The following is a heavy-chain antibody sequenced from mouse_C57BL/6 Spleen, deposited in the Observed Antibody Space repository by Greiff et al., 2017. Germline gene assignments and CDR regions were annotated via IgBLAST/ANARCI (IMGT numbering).Heavy chain of an antibody. CDR3: TRKGGYVGYFDY. D-gene: IGHD3-3*01. CDR2: IDPETGGT. CDR1: GYTFTDYE. J-gene: IGHJ2*01. Sequence: VQLQQSGAELVRPGASVTLSCKASGYTFTDYEMHWVKQTPVHGLEWIGAIDPETGGTAYNQKFKGKAILTADKSSSTAYMELRSLTSEDSAVYYCTRKGGYVGYFDYWGQGTTLTVSS. V-gene: IGHV1-15*01.